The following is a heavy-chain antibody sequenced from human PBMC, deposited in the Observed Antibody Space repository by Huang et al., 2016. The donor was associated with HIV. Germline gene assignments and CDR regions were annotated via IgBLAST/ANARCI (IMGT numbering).Heavy chain of an antibody. CDR3: TTDRDYGDYVADAFDI. CDR2: IKSKTDGGKT. V-gene: IGHV3-15*01. D-gene: IGHD4-17*01. J-gene: IGHJ3*02. CDR1: GFTFSNAW. Sequence: EVQLVESGGGLVKPGGSLRLSCAASGFTFSNAWMSWVRQAPGKGLEWVGLIKSKTDGGKTDYAAPVKGRFTISRDDSKNTLYLQMNTLKTEDTAVYYCTTDRDYGDYVADAFDIWGQGTMVTVSS.